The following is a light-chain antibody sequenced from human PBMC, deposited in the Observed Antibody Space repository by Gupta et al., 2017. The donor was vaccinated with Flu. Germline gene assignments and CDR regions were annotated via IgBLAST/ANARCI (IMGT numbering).Light chain of an antibody. CDR3: QHYVCSPFD. CDR1: QSVSSNY. Sequence: GTLSLSPGERATLSCRASQSVSSNYLAWYQQQPGPAPRLLFYGASSRATGIPDRFSGRGSGKVFTLTIDRLEHEYVAVYYCQHYVCSPFDFGHGTKVDIK. V-gene: IGKV3-20*01. CDR2: GAS. J-gene: IGKJ3*01.